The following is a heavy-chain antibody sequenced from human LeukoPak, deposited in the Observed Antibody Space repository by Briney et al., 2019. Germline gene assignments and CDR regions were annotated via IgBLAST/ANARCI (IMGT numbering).Heavy chain of an antibody. J-gene: IGHJ4*02. V-gene: IGHV1-2*02. CDR1: GYTFTDFY. D-gene: IGHD3-9*01. CDR2: INPNSGGT. CDR3: ARELDLYFFDY. Sequence: ASVKVSCKASGYTFTDFYFNWVRQAPGQGLEWMGWINPNSGGTNYAQNFQGRVTMTRDTSISTAYMELSRLTSDDTAVYYCARELDLYFFDYWGQGTLVTVSS.